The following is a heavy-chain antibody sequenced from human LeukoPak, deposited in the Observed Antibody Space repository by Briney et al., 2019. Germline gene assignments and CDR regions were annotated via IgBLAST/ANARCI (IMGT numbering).Heavy chain of an antibody. CDR3: AREDSSSWYSYYYMDV. D-gene: IGHD6-13*01. J-gene: IGHJ6*03. V-gene: IGHV4-59*12. CDR1: GGSISSYY. Sequence: PSETLSLTCTVSGGSISSYYWSWIRQPPGKGLEWIGYIYYSGSTNYNPSLKSRVTISVDTSKNQFSLKLSSVTAADTAVYYCAREDSSSWYSYYYMDVWGKGTTVTISS. CDR2: IYYSGST.